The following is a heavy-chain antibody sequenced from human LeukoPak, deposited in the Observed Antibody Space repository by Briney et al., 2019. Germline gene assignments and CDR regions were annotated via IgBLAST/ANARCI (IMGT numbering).Heavy chain of an antibody. CDR2: IYTSGST. CDR1: GGSISSYY. V-gene: IGHV4-4*07. CDR3: AGEQSMVRGVTIYYYYMDV. Sequence: SETLSLTCTVSGGSISSYYWSWIRQPAGKGLEWIGRIYTSGSTNYNPSLKSRVTMSVDTSKNQFSLKLSSVTAADTAVYYCAGEQSMVRGVTIYYYYMDVWGKGTTVTVSS. J-gene: IGHJ6*03. D-gene: IGHD3-10*01.